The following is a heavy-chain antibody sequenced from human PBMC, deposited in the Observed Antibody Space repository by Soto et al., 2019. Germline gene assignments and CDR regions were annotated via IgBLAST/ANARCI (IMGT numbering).Heavy chain of an antibody. CDR2: ISGGGDNT. D-gene: IGHD6-13*01. CDR3: AKGDTTAVGTVDY. J-gene: IGHJ4*02. Sequence: EVQLLESGGGLVQPGGSLRLSCVASGFTFSTYAMTWVRQAPGKGLEWVSAISGGGDNTYYADSVKGRFTISRDNSKNTLDLQMNSLRVEDTALYYCAKGDTTAVGTVDYGGQGTLVSVSS. CDR1: GFTFSTYA. V-gene: IGHV3-23*01.